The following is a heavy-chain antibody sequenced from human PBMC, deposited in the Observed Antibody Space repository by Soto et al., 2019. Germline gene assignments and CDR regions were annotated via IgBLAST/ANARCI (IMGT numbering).Heavy chain of an antibody. J-gene: IGHJ5*02. D-gene: IGHD5-18*01. V-gene: IGHV4-59*01. Sequence: SETLSLTCTVSGGSISSYYWSWIRQPPGKGLEWIGYIYYSGSTNYNPSLKSRVTISVDTSKNQFSLKLSSVTAADTAVYYCARSGSRFGYWNRFDPWGQGTLVTVSS. CDR3: ARSGSRFGYWNRFDP. CDR2: IYYSGST. CDR1: GGSISSYY.